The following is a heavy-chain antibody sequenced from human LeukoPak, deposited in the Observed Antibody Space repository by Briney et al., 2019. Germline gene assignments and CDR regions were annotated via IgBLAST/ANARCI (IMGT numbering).Heavy chain of an antibody. CDR3: ARVGQWLASGWFDP. Sequence: SETLSLTCSVSGGSISSSSYYWGWIRQPPGKGLEWIGSIYYSGSTYYNPSLKSRVTISVDTSKNQFSLKLSSVTAADTAVYYCARVGQWLASGWFDPWGQGTLVTVSS. D-gene: IGHD6-19*01. CDR1: GGSISSSSYY. CDR2: IYYSGST. J-gene: IGHJ5*02. V-gene: IGHV4-39*07.